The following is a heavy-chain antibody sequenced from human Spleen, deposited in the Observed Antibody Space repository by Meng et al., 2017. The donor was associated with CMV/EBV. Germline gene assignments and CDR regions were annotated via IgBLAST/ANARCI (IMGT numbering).Heavy chain of an antibody. V-gene: IGHV3-7*03. J-gene: IGHJ3*01. D-gene: IGHD5-12*01. CDR1: EFTFSTNW. CDR3: AKIRSPAGLPDAFDF. Sequence: GESLKISCAVSEFTFSTNWMGWVRQAPGKGLEWVANIGPDGSAKYYVDSVKGRFTISRDNTQNSLYLQMNSLRAEDTALYYCAKIRSPAGLPDAFDFWGQGTMVTVSS. CDR2: IGPDGSAK.